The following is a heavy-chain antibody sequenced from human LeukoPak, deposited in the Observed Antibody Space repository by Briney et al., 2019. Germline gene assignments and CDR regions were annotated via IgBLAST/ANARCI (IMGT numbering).Heavy chain of an antibody. V-gene: IGHV4-34*01. Sequence: PPETLSRTCAVYGGSFSGYYWSWIRPPPGKGLEWIGEINHSGSTNYNPSLKSRVTISVDTSKNQSSLKLSSVTAADTAVYYCARYCSGGSCYSAYYYGMDVWGQGTTVTVSS. D-gene: IGHD2-15*01. CDR2: INHSGST. CDR1: GGSFSGYY. J-gene: IGHJ6*02. CDR3: ARYCSGGSCYSAYYYGMDV.